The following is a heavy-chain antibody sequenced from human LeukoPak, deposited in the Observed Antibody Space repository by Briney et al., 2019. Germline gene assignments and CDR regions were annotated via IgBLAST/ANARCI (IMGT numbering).Heavy chain of an antibody. J-gene: IGHJ6*02. CDR2: IAYNGSSA. Sequence: GGSLRLSCRASGFTFRSLGMHWVRQAPGKGLEWVAVIAYNGSSAYYGDSVKGRFTISRDNSKNTLYLQLNSLRPEDTAVYYRANLTPRGHGMDVWGHGTTVIVSS. V-gene: IGHV3-30*18. CDR1: GFTFRSLG. CDR3: ANLTPRGHGMDV. D-gene: IGHD3-10*01.